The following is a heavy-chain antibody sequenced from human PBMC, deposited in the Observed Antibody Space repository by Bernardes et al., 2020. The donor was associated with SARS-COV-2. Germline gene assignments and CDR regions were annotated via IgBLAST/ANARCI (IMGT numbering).Heavy chain of an antibody. J-gene: IGHJ5*02. CDR2: IYPGDSDT. D-gene: IGHD6-13*01. CDR1: GYSFTSYW. CDR3: ARSPYSSSWYWGWFDP. V-gene: IGHV5-51*01. Sequence: GASLKISCKGSGYSFTSYWIGWVRQMPGKGLEWMGIIYPGDSDTRYSPSFQGQVTISADKSISTAYLQWSSLKASDTAMYYCARSPYSSSWYWGWFDPWGQGTLVTVSS.